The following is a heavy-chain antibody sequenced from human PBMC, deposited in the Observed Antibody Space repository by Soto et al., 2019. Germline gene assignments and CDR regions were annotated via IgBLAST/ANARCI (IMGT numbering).Heavy chain of an antibody. J-gene: IGHJ5*02. V-gene: IGHV5-51*01. CDR3: ARHIYDDLET. CDR2: IYPGDSDT. Sequence: NPCSGSGLILPHYFVPCVRQWPGKGLEWMGIIYPGDSDTRYSPSFQGQVTISVDKSIGTAYLLWSSLKASDSAMYYCARHIYDDLETWGQGTL. CDR1: GLILPHYF. D-gene: IGHD3-16*01.